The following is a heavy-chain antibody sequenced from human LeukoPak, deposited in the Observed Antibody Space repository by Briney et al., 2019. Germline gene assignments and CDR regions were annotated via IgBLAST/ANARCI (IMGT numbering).Heavy chain of an antibody. J-gene: IGHJ4*02. D-gene: IGHD3-10*01. CDR2: ISYDGSNE. Sequence: PGGSLRLSCAASGFTFSSYGMHWVRQAPGKGLEWVAVISYDGSNEYYADSVKGRFTISRDNSKNTLFLQMDSLRAEDMAVYYCAKEGYCGSGSFPDYWGQGTLVTVSS. V-gene: IGHV3-30*18. CDR3: AKEGYCGSGSFPDY. CDR1: GFTFSSYG.